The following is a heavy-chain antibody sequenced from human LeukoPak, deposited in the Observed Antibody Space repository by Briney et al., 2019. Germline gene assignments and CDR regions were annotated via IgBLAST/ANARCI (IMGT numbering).Heavy chain of an antibody. D-gene: IGHD5-24*01. V-gene: IGHV4-34*01. Sequence: SETLSLTCAVYGGSFSGYYWSWIRQPPGKGLEWSGEINHSGSTNYNPSLKSRVTISVHTSKNQFSLKLSSVTAADTAVYYCARGRARRWLQLGVCYFDYWGQGTLLTVSS. CDR1: GGSFSGYY. CDR3: ARGRARRWLQLGVCYFDY. CDR2: INHSGST. J-gene: IGHJ4*02.